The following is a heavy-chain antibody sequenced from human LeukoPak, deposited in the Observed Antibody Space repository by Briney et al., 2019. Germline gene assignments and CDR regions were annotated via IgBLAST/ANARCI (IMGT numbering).Heavy chain of an antibody. Sequence: PGGSLRLSCAASGFTVSSNYMSWVRQAPGKGLEWVSVIYSGGSTYYADSVKGRFTISRDNSKNTLYLQMNSLRAEDTAVYYCAGSGGSGYYRRPFDYWGQGTLVTVSS. V-gene: IGHV3-53*01. CDR2: IYSGGST. CDR3: AGSGGSGYYRRPFDY. J-gene: IGHJ4*02. D-gene: IGHD3-22*01. CDR1: GFTVSSNY.